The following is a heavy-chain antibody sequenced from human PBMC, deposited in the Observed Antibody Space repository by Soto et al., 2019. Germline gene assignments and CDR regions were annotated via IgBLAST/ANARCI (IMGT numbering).Heavy chain of an antibody. Sequence: QVQLQESGPGLVKPSETLSLTCTVSGDSISNVYWSWIRQPAGKGLESMGRVSASARTNSKPSRPSRVAMSVDTSKNLSSLQLTSVSAADTAVYFCATGMGRYLDLWGRGTLGSVSS. CDR2: VSASART. V-gene: IGHV4-4*07. D-gene: IGHD2-8*01. J-gene: IGHJ2*01. CDR3: ATGMGRYLDL. CDR1: GDSISNVY.